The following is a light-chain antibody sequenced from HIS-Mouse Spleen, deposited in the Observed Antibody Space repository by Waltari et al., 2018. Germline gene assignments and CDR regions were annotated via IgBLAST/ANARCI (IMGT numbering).Light chain of an antibody. J-gene: IGLJ2*01. Sequence: QSALTQPPSVSGSPGQSVTISCTGTSSDVGSYNRVSWYQQPPGTAPKLMIYEVSNRPPGVPDRFSGSKSGNTASLTISGFQAEDEADYYCSSYTSSSTYVVFGGGTKLTVL. CDR3: SSYTSSSTYVV. CDR1: SSDVGSYNR. V-gene: IGLV2-18*02. CDR2: EVS.